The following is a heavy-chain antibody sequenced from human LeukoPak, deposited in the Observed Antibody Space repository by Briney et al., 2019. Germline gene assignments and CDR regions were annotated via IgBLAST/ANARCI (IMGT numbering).Heavy chain of an antibody. CDR3: ARGHYDDSSAPPDY. J-gene: IGHJ4*02. Sequence: GASVMVSCKASGYTFTGYYMHWVRQAPGQGLEWMGWINPNIGRTIYAPRFQGRVTITRDTSISTAYMEVRGLRSDDTAVYYCARGHYDDSSAPPDYWGQGTLVTVSA. D-gene: IGHD3-22*01. V-gene: IGHV1-2*02. CDR2: INPNIGRT. CDR1: GYTFTGYY.